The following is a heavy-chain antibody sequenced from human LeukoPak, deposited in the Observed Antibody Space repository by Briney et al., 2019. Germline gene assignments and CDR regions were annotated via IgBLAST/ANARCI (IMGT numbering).Heavy chain of an antibody. J-gene: IGHJ4*02. D-gene: IGHD2-2*01. CDR2: INHSGST. CDR3: ARGVLGYCSSTSCSYFDY. CDR1: GGSFSGYY. V-gene: IGHV4-34*01. Sequence: PSETLSLTCAVYGGSFSGYYWSWIRQPPGKGLEWIGEINHSGSTYYNPSLKSRVTISVDTSKNQFSLKLSSVTAADTAVYYCARGVLGYCSSTSCSYFDYWGQGTLVTVSS.